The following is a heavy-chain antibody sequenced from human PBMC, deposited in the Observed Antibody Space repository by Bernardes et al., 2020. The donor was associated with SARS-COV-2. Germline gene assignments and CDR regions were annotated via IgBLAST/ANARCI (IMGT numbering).Heavy chain of an antibody. J-gene: IGHJ6*02. V-gene: IGHV3-7*01. D-gene: IGHD6-6*01. CDR3: ARGALSYSSSSFYYYYGMDV. CDR2: IKQDGSEK. Sequence: GGSLRLSCSASGFTFSSYWMSWVRQAPGKGLEWVANIKQDGSEKYYVDSVKGRFTISRDNAKNSLYLQMNSLRAEDTAVYYCARGALSYSSSSFYYYYGMDVWGQGTTVTVSS. CDR1: GFTFSSYW.